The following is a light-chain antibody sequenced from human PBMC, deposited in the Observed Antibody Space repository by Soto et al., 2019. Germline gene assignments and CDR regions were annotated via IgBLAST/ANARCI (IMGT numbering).Light chain of an antibody. Sequence: EILMTQSPATLSVSPGEGATLSCRASHRVNTYLAWYQQRPGQAPRLLIYDASTRATGIPARFSGSGSGTEFTLTISSLQSEDFAVYYCQQYNSYSPTFGQGTKLEIK. CDR3: QQYNSYSPT. V-gene: IGKV3-15*01. J-gene: IGKJ2*01. CDR1: HRVNTY. CDR2: DAS.